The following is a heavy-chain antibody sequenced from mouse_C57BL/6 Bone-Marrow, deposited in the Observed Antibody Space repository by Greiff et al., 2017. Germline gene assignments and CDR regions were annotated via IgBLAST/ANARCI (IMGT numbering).Heavy chain of an antibody. Sequence: EVNLVESGEGLVKPGGSLKLSCAASGFTFSSYAMSWVRQTPEKRLEWVAYISSGGDYIYYADTVKGRFTISRDNARNTLYLQMSSLKSEDTAMYYCTRDLYYGNPHWYFDVWGTGTTVTVSS. CDR2: ISSGGDYI. D-gene: IGHD2-1*01. CDR3: TRDLYYGNPHWYFDV. V-gene: IGHV5-9-1*02. CDR1: GFTFSSYA. J-gene: IGHJ1*03.